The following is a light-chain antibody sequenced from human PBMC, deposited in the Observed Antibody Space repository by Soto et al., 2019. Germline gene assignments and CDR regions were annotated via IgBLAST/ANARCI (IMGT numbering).Light chain of an antibody. Sequence: QSALTQPASVSGSPGQSITISCTGTSSDVGGYNYVSWNQQHPGKAPKLMIYDVSNRPSGVSNRFSGSKSGNTASLTISGLQAEDEADYYCSSYTSSSSVLFGGGTKLTVL. CDR1: SSDVGGYNY. CDR2: DVS. J-gene: IGLJ2*01. CDR3: SSYTSSSSVL. V-gene: IGLV2-14*03.